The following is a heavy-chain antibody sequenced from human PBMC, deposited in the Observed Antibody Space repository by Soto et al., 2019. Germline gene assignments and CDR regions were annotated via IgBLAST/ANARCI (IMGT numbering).Heavy chain of an antibody. V-gene: IGHV3-23*01. CDR2: ISGSGGST. CDR3: AKSHAVVGATHFDY. Sequence: PGGSLRLSCASSGFTFSSYAMNWVRQAPGKGLEWVSAISGSGGSTYYADSVKGRFTISRDNSKNTLYLQMNSLRAEDTAVYYCAKSHAVVGATHFDYWGQGTLVTVSS. CDR1: GFTFSSYA. D-gene: IGHD1-26*01. J-gene: IGHJ4*02.